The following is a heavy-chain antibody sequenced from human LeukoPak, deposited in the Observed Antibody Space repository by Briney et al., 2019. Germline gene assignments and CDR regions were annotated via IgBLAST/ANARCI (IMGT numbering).Heavy chain of an antibody. D-gene: IGHD2-8*02. CDR3: TKAPEEACAGVFCYPFDY. J-gene: IGHJ4*02. CDR1: GFTFSSYW. V-gene: IGHV3-74*01. Sequence: GGSLRLSCAAAGFTFSSYWMHWVRQVPGKGLVWVSRINSDESSTTYADSVKGRFTISRDNAKNTLYLQMNSLRAEDTAVYYCTKAPEEACAGVFCYPFDYWGQGTLVSVSS. CDR2: INSDESST.